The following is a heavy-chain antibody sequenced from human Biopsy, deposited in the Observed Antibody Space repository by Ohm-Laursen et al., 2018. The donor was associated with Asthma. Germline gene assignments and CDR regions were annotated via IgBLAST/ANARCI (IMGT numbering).Heavy chain of an antibody. CDR2: IYSGGTS. D-gene: IGHD6-19*01. Sequence: SLRLSCAASRFTYEMHWVRQAPGKGLEWVSVIYSGGTSHTADSVRGRFTISRDYSKNTLYLQMHSLRAEDTAVYYCARGDSSGWSQYYFDCWGQGTLVTVSS. J-gene: IGHJ4*02. CDR1: RFTYE. V-gene: IGHV3-53*01. CDR3: ARGDSSGWSQYYFDC.